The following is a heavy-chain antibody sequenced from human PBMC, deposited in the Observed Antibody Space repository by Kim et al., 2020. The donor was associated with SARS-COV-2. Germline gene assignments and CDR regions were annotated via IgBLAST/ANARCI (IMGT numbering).Heavy chain of an antibody. D-gene: IGHD1-1*01. CDR2: IWYDGSNK. Sequence: GGSLRLSCAASGFTFSSYGMHWVRQAPGKGLEWVAVIWYDGSNKYYADSVKGRFTISRDNSKNTLYLQMNSLRAEDTAVYYCARSASVYRDYYYGMDVWGQGTTVTVSS. CDR1: GFTFSSYG. V-gene: IGHV3-33*01. J-gene: IGHJ6*02. CDR3: ARSASVYRDYYYGMDV.